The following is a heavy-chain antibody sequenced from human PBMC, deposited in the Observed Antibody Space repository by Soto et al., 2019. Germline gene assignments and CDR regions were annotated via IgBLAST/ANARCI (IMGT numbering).Heavy chain of an antibody. D-gene: IGHD5-18*01. CDR2: IYYSGST. J-gene: IGHJ6*02. CDR3: ARVDTAMVNYYYYGMDV. Sequence: XETLSLTCTVAGCSISSSSYYWGWIRQPPGKGLEWIGSIYYSGSTYYNPSLKSRVTISVDTSKNQFSLKLSSVTAADTAVYYCARVDTAMVNYYYYGMDVWGQGTTVTVS. V-gene: IGHV4-39*01. CDR1: GCSISSSSYY.